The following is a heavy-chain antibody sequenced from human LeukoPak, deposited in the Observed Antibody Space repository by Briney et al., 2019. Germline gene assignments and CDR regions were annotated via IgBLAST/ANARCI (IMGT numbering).Heavy chain of an antibody. CDR1: GGYY. CDR3: TREGSLGFDY. CDR2: TNPDNGGT. J-gene: IGHJ4*02. D-gene: IGHD3-10*01. Sequence: GASVKVSCKASGGYYIYWVRQAPGQGLEWMGWTNPDNGGTNYAQKFQGRVTVTWDTSITTAYMELSSLKSDDTAVYYCTREGSLGFDYWGQGTLVTVSS. V-gene: IGHV1-2*02.